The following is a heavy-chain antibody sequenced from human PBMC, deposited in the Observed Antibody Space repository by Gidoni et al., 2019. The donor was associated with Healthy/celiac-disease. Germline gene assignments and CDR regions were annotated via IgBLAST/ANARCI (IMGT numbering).Heavy chain of an antibody. Sequence: QVQLQQWGAGLLKPSGTLSLTCAVYGGSFSGYYWSWTRQPPWQGLEWVGEINHSGSTNYNPSLKSRVTISVDTSKTQFSLTLSSVTAADTAVYYCARGGSCSSTSCRGTYYYYGMDVWGQGTTVTVSS. J-gene: IGHJ6*02. D-gene: IGHD2-2*01. CDR3: ARGGSCSSTSCRGTYYYYGMDV. CDR1: GGSFSGYY. CDR2: INHSGST. V-gene: IGHV4-34*01.